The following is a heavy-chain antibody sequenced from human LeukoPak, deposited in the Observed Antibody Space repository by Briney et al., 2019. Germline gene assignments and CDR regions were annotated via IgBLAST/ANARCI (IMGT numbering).Heavy chain of an antibody. CDR3: AKEGGYYDILTGYYYYYGMDV. D-gene: IGHD3-9*01. Sequence: GGSLRLSCAASGLTFSSYAMSWVRQAPGKGLEWVSAISGSGGSTYYADSVKGRFTISRDNPKNTLYLQMNSLRAEDTAVYYCAKEGGYYDILTGYYYYYGMDVWGQGTTVTVSS. J-gene: IGHJ6*02. V-gene: IGHV3-23*01. CDR2: ISGSGGST. CDR1: GLTFSSYA.